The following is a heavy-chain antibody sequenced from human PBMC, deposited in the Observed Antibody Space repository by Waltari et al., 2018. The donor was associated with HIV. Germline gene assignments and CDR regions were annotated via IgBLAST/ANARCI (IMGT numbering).Heavy chain of an antibody. J-gene: IGHJ5*02. Sequence: QVQLVQSGAEVKKPGASVKVSCKASGYTFTSYYMHWVRQAPGQGLEWMGIINPSGGSTSYAQKFQGRVTMTRDTSTSTVYMELSSLRSEDTAVYYCARVGEQQLVQGWFDPWGQGTLVTVSS. CDR2: INPSGGST. CDR3: ARVGEQQLVQGWFDP. V-gene: IGHV1-46*01. D-gene: IGHD6-13*01. CDR1: GYTFTSYY.